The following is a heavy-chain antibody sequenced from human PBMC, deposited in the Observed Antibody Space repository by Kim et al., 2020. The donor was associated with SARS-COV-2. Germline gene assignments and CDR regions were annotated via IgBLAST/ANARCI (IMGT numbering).Heavy chain of an antibody. CDR3: ARQEGSGSLGYYYYYGMDV. D-gene: IGHD6-19*01. Sequence: SETLSLTCTVSGGSISSSSYYWGWIRQPPGKGLEWIGSIYYSGSTYYNPSLKSRVTISVDTSKNQFSLKLSSVTAADTAVYYCARQEGSGSLGYYYYYGMDVWGQGTTVTVSS. V-gene: IGHV4-39*01. J-gene: IGHJ6*02. CDR2: IYYSGST. CDR1: GGSISSSSYY.